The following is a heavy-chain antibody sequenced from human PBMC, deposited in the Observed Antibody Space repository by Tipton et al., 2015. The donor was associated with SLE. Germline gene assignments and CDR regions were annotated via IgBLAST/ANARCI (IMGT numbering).Heavy chain of an antibody. J-gene: IGHJ4*02. D-gene: IGHD6-13*01. CDR1: GGSISSYY. CDR2: IYYSGST. Sequence: LTCTVSGGSISSYYWSWIRQPPGKGLEWIGYIYYSGSTNYNPSLKSRVTISVDTSKNQFSLKLSSVTAADPAVYYCAREGSSWYYCDYGGQGTLVTVSS. V-gene: IGHV4-59*01. CDR3: AREGSSWYYCDY.